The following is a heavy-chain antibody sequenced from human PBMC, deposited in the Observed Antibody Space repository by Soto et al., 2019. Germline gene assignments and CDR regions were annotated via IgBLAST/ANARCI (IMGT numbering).Heavy chain of an antibody. CDR3: AKDRRETPIQVVTAKSDYYYGMDV. Sequence: QVQLVESGGGVVQPGRSLRLSCAASGFTFSSYGMHWVRQAPGKRLEWVAVISYDGSNKYYADSVKGRFTISRDNSKNTLYLQMNSLRAEDTAVYYCAKDRRETPIQVVTAKSDYYYGMDVWGQGTTVTVSS. D-gene: IGHD2-21*02. CDR2: ISYDGSNK. J-gene: IGHJ6*02. V-gene: IGHV3-30*18. CDR1: GFTFSSYG.